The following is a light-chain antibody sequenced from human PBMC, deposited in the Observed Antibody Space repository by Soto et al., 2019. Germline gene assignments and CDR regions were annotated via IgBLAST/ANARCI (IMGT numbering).Light chain of an antibody. Sequence: EIVLTQSPGTLSLSPGERATLTCRASQKVTGAFLAWYRQKPGQAPRLLIYGASSRATGIPDRFSGSGSVTDFTLTVSRLEPEDFAVYYCHQYGTSPQTFGQGTKVEIK. CDR1: QKVTGAF. J-gene: IGKJ1*01. CDR2: GAS. V-gene: IGKV3-20*01. CDR3: HQYGTSPQT.